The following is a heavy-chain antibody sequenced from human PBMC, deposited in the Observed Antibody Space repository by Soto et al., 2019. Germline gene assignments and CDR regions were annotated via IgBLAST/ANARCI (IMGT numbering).Heavy chain of an antibody. CDR1: GFTFSTYA. CDR3: AKTPVTRAAAGRGGGGYVAY. CDR2: IRGSGGST. J-gene: IGHJ4*02. Sequence: EVQLLESGGGLVQPGGSLRLSCAASGFTFSTYAMTWVRQAPGKGLEWVSAIRGSGGSTYYADSVKGRFTISRDNSKNTRYLQMNSLRAEDTAVYLCAKTPVTRAAAGRGGGGYVAYWGQGPVVTVSS. V-gene: IGHV3-23*01. D-gene: IGHD6-13*01.